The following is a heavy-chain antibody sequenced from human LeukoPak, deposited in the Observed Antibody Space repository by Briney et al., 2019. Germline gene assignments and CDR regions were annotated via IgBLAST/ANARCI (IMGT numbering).Heavy chain of an antibody. V-gene: IGHV1-8*01. CDR2: MNPNSGNT. CDR3: ARPMGGDSSGYYFFYIFDY. CDR1: GYTFTSYD. Sequence: GASVKVSCKASGYTFTSYDINWVRQATGQGLEWMGWMNPNSGNTGYAQKFQGRVTMTRNTSISTAYMELSSLRSEDTAVYYCARPMGGDSSGYYFFYIFDYWGQGTLVTVSS. J-gene: IGHJ4*02. D-gene: IGHD3-22*01.